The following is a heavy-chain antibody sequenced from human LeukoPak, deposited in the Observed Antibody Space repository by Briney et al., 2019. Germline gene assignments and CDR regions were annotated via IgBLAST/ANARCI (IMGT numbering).Heavy chain of an antibody. V-gene: IGHV1-8*01. Sequence: ASVKVSCKASGYTFTSYDINWVRQATGQGLEWMGWMNPNSGNTGYAQKFQGRVTMTRNTSISTAYMELSSLRSEDTAVYYCAIVGWKEMATIRRASRHKSGYYFDYWGQGTLVTVSS. D-gene: IGHD5-24*01. J-gene: IGHJ4*02. CDR3: AIVGWKEMATIRRASRHKSGYYFDY. CDR2: MNPNSGNT. CDR1: GYTFTSYD.